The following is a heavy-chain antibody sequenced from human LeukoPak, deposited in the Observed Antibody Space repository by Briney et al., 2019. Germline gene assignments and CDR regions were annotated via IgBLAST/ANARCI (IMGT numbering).Heavy chain of an antibody. CDR2: INHSGST. V-gene: IGHV4-34*01. Sequence: SETLSLACAVYGGSFSGYYWSWIRQPPGKGLEWIGEINHSGSTNYNPSLKSRVTISVDTSKNQFSLKLSSVTAADTAVYYCARHVDSGFYYYYGMDVWGQGTTVTVSS. CDR3: ARHVDSGFYYYYGMDV. D-gene: IGHD1-1*01. J-gene: IGHJ6*02. CDR1: GGSFSGYY.